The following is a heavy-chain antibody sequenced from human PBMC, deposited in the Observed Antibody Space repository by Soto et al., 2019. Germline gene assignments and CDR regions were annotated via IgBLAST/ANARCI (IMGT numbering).Heavy chain of an antibody. CDR2: IRSKAYGGTT. CDR1: GFTFGDYA. J-gene: IGHJ6*02. Sequence: PGGSLRLSCTASGFTFGDYAMSWFRQAPGKGLEWVGFIRSKAYGGTTEYAASVKGRFTISRDDSKSIAYLQMNSLKTEDTAVYYCTTVSDYYGSGSYYNINYYGMDVWGQGTTVTVSS. CDR3: TTVSDYYGSGSYYNINYYGMDV. D-gene: IGHD3-10*01. V-gene: IGHV3-49*03.